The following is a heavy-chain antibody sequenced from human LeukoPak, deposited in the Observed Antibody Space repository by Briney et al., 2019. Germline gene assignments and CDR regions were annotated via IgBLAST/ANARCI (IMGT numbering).Heavy chain of an antibody. CDR1: GFTFSTFA. Sequence: GGSLRLSCAVSGFTFSTFAMNWVRQPPGQGLEWVSSLSDSAVSSYYADSVKGRFTISRDNSKNTLYLQMNSLRAEDTATYYCAKAPDSSGFPSYFDSWGQGTLVAVSS. J-gene: IGHJ4*02. V-gene: IGHV3-23*01. CDR2: LSDSAVSS. CDR3: AKAPDSSGFPSYFDS. D-gene: IGHD3-22*01.